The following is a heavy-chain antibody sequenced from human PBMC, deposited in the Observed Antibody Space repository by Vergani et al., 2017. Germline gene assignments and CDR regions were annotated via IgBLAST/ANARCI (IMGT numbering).Heavy chain of an antibody. CDR3: VRDLGRGYCSTTLCFGMDL. Sequence: QVQLHESGPGLVKPSETLSLICSVSGVSMQSGSFYWTWIRQTAERRLEWMGRVYPSGTTNYNPSLNGRVTIFVDKSKNLLSLRLKSVTAADTAVYYCVRDLGRGYCSTTLCFGMDLWGQGTTVTVS. CDR1: GVSMQSGSFY. CDR2: VYPSGTT. V-gene: IGHV4-61*02. J-gene: IGHJ6*02. D-gene: IGHD2-15*01.